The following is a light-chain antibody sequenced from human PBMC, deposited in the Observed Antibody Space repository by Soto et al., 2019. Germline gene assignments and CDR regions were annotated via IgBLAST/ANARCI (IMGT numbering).Light chain of an antibody. V-gene: IGKV1-39*01. J-gene: IGKJ3*01. CDR1: QSVSRY. CDR3: QQYYTIPS. Sequence: DIQMTQSPSPLSASVGDRVTITCRASQSVSRYLNWYQQKPGRAPKLLIHTASSLQSGVPSRFSGSGSGTDFTLTISSLQPEDFATYYCQQYYTIPSFGPGTEVDVQ. CDR2: TAS.